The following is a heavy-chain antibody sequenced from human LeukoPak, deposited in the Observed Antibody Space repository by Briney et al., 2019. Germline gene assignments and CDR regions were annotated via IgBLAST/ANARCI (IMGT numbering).Heavy chain of an antibody. CDR1: GFTFSSYG. CDR2: IWYDGSNK. Sequence: PGGSLRLSCAASGFTFSSYGMHWVRQAPGKGLEWMAVIWYDGSNKYYADSVKGRFTISRDNSKNTLYLQMNGLRAEDTAVYYCARTPNYYGSGLPHHWGQGTLVTVSS. V-gene: IGHV3-33*01. D-gene: IGHD3-10*01. CDR3: ARTPNYYGSGLPHH. J-gene: IGHJ5*02.